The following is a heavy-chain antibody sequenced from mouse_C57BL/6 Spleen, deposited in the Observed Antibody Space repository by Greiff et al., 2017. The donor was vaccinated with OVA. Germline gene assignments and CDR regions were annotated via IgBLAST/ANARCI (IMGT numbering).Heavy chain of an antibody. J-gene: IGHJ4*01. Sequence: EVKLVESGGGLVQPGESLTLSCESNEYEFPSHDMSWVRKTPEKRLELVAAINSDGGSTYYPDTMERRFIISRDNTKKTLYLQRSSLRSEDTALYYCARHGGPYYAMDYWGQGTSVTVSS. V-gene: IGHV5-2*03. CDR2: INSDGGST. CDR3: ARHGGPYYAMDY. CDR1: EYEFPSHD.